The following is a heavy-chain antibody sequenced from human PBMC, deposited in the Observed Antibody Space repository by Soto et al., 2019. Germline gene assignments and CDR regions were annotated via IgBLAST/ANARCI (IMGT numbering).Heavy chain of an antibody. CDR2: FHSSGAT. CDR1: GDSISSADYY. V-gene: IGHV4-30-4*02. D-gene: IGHD6-13*01. J-gene: IGHJ3*02. CDR3: AKDRASRFNAFDI. Sequence: SETLSLTCTVSGDSISSADYYWSWIRQPPGKGLEWIGYFHSSGATYKDPSLKSRVTISVDTSKNQISLYLQVNSLRAEDTALYYCAKDRASRFNAFDIWGQGTMVTVSS.